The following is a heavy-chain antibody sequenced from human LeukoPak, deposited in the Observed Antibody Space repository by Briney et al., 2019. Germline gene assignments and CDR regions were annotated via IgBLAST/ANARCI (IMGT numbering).Heavy chain of an antibody. CDR1: GFTFNSYE. J-gene: IGHJ6*04. CDR3: ARGDGGYYYGMDV. CDR2: ISTSGSTR. V-gene: IGHV3-48*03. D-gene: IGHD4-23*01. Sequence: GGSLRLSCVASGFTFNSYEMNWVRQAAGRGLEWISYISTSGSTRYYADSVKGRFTISRDNTENSLYLQMNSLRAEDTAVYYCARGDGGYYYGMDVWGKGTTVTVSS.